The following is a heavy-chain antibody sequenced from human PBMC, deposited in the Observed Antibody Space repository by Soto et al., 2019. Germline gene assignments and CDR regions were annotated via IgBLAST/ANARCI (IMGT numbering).Heavy chain of an antibody. V-gene: IGHV3-66*01. CDR2: IYSGGST. Sequence: GGSLRLSCAASGFTVSSNYMSWVRHAPGKGLEWISVIYSGGSTYYADSVKGRLTISRDNSKNTLYLQMNSLRAVDTAVYYCTYSSCYYYWGQGTLVTVSS. CDR3: TYSSCYYY. CDR1: GFTVSSNY. J-gene: IGHJ4*02. D-gene: IGHD3-22*01.